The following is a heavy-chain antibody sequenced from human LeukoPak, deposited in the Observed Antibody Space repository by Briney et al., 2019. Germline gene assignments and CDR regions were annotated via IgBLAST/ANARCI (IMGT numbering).Heavy chain of an antibody. D-gene: IGHD4-17*01. Sequence: PGGSLRLSCAASGCTFSSYWMHWVRQAPGKELVWVSRINKDGRSTTYADSVKGRFTISRDNAENKLYLQLSSLRGEDTAVYYCARPKDSGDSVVAFDLWGQGTLVPVSS. CDR1: GCTFSSYW. CDR2: INKDGRST. J-gene: IGHJ4*02. CDR3: ARPKDSGDSVVAFDL. V-gene: IGHV3-74*01.